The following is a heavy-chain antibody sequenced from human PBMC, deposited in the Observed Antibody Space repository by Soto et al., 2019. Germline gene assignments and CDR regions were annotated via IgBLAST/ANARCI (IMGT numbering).Heavy chain of an antibody. CDR3: ARVPAAAVDYYGMDV. CDR2: IYHSGST. J-gene: IGHJ6*02. CDR1: GGSISSSNW. D-gene: IGHD6-13*01. V-gene: IGHV4-4*02. Sequence: NPSETLSLTCAVSGGSISSSNWWSWVRQPPGKGLEWIGEIYHSGSTNYNPSLKSRVTISVDKSKNQFSLELSSVTAADTAVYYCARVPAAAVDYYGMDVWGQGTTVTVSS.